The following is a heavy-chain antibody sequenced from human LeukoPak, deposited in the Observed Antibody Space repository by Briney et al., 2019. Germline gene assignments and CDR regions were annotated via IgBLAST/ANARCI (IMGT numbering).Heavy chain of an antibody. Sequence: KPSETLSLTCTVSGGSVRRGNYYWTWIRQPAGSGLEWIGRIYTSGTTDYNPSLRTRVTISVDASRNQFSLNLSSVTAADTAVYYCARAGAPEVLTSGSYFERPLYYYYYYMDVWGKGTTVTVSS. J-gene: IGHJ6*03. V-gene: IGHV4-61*02. CDR1: GGSVRRGNYY. CDR2: IYTSGTT. CDR3: ARAGAPEVLTSGSYFERPLYYYYYYMDV. D-gene: IGHD1-26*01.